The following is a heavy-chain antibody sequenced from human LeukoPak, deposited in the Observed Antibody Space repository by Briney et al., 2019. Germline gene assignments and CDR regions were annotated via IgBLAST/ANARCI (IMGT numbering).Heavy chain of an antibody. D-gene: IGHD6-13*01. V-gene: IGHV4-59*01. CDR2: IYYSGST. J-gene: IGHJ5*02. CDR3: ARSPSGGRIARNNWFDP. CDR1: GGSISSYY. Sequence: PSETLSLTCTVSGGSISSYYWSWIRQPPGKGLEWIGYIYYSGSTNYNPSLKSRVTIPVDTSKNQFSLKLSSVTAADTAVYYCARSPSGGRIARNNWFDPWGQGTLVTVSS.